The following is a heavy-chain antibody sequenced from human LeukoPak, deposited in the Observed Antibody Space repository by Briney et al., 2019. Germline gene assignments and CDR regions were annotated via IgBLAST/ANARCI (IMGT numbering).Heavy chain of an antibody. V-gene: IGHV3-33*01. CDR3: ARDEYLWVVIQLGLFDY. CDR2: IWYDGSNK. D-gene: IGHD2-2*01. J-gene: IGHJ4*02. Sequence: PGGSLRLSCAASGFTFSSYGMHWVRQAPGKGLEWVAVIWYDGSNKYYADSVKGRFTISRDNSKNTLYLQMNSLRAEDTAVYCCARDEYLWVVIQLGLFDYWGQGTLVTVSS. CDR1: GFTFSSYG.